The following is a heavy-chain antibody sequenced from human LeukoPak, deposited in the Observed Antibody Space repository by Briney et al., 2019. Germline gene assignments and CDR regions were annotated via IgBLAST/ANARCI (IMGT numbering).Heavy chain of an antibody. J-gene: IGHJ6*03. CDR2: ISSSSDYI. CDR1: GFTFSSYS. D-gene: IGHD5-18*01. Sequence: GGSLRLSCAASGFTFSSYSMNWVRQAPGKGLEWVSSISSSSDYIFYADSVKGRFSISRDNADNSLYLQMNSLRVEDTALYYCAKDIGRVDTASTYMDVWGKGTTVTISS. V-gene: IGHV3-21*04. CDR3: AKDIGRVDTASTYMDV.